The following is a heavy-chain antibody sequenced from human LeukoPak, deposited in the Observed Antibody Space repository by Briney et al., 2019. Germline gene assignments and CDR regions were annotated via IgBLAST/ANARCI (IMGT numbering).Heavy chain of an antibody. J-gene: IGHJ4*02. D-gene: IGHD6-13*01. V-gene: IGHV3-9*01. CDR3: AKDRTAAAGVFDY. CDR1: GFTFDAYA. CDR2: ISWNSGSI. Sequence: PGGSLRLSCAASGFTFDAYAMHWVRQAPGKGLEWVSGISWNSGSIGYADSVKGRFTISRDNAKNSLYLQMNSLRAEDTALYYCAKDRTAAAGVFDYWGQGTLVTVSS.